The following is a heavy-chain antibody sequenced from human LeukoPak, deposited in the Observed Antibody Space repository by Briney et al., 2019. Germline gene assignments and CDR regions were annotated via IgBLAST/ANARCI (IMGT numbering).Heavy chain of an antibody. V-gene: IGHV3-9*01. CDR3: AKRGPGSPQSGKYYFDY. Sequence: GRSLRLSCAASGFTFDDYAMHWVRQAPGKGLEWVSGISWNSGSIGYADSVKGRFTISRDNAKNSLHLQMNSLRAEDTAVYYCAKRGPGSPQSGKYYFDYWGQGTLVTVSS. J-gene: IGHJ4*02. D-gene: IGHD3-10*01. CDR1: GFTFDDYA. CDR2: ISWNSGSI.